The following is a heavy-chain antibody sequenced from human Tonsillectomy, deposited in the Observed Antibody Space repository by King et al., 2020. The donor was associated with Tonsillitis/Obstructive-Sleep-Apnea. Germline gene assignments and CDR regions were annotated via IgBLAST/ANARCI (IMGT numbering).Heavy chain of an antibody. CDR3: TRDSGFSSNWDSNYYFDY. CDR2: INNDGRTT. Sequence: VQLVESGGGLVQPGGSLRLSCAASGFTFTNYWMHWVRQDPGKGLVWVSRINNDGRTTAYADSVKGRFTISRDNGQKTLYLQMNSLRAEDPAMYYCTRDSGFSSNWDSNYYFDYWGQGTLVTVSS. CDR1: GFTFTNYW. V-gene: IGHV3-74*03. D-gene: IGHD6-13*01. J-gene: IGHJ4*02.